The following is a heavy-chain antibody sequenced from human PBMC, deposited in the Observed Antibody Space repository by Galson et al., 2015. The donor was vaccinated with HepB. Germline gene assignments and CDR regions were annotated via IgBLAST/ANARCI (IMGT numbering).Heavy chain of an antibody. J-gene: IGHJ4*02. V-gene: IGHV3-23*01. CDR1: GFTFSDYY. D-gene: IGHD2-8*01. CDR2: ISGSGGST. Sequence: LRLSCAASGFTFSDYYMSWVRQTPGKGLEWVSAISGSGGSTYYADSVKGRFTISRDNSKNTLYLQMNSLRAEDTAVYYCAKTKGTPYASIDYWGQGTLVTVSS. CDR3: AKTKGTPYASIDY.